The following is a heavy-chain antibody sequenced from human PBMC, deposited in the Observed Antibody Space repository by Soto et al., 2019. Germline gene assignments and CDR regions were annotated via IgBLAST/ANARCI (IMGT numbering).Heavy chain of an antibody. CDR1: GYTFTSYG. J-gene: IGHJ3*02. D-gene: IGHD1-7*01. CDR3: ARDIHKYNWNYVGAFDI. V-gene: IGHV1-18*01. CDR2: ISAYSGNT. Sequence: GASVKVSCKASGYTFTSYGISWVRQAPGQGLEWMGWISAYSGNTNYAQKLQGRVTMTTDTSTSTAYMELRSLRSDDTAVYYCARDIHKYNWNYVGAFDIWGQGTMVTVSS.